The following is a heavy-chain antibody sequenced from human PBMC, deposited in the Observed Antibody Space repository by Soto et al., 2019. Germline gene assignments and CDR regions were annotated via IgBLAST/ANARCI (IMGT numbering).Heavy chain of an antibody. CDR2: IIPIFGRP. CDR3: ARAPYEDYAVPEPSYFDS. Sequence: QVQLVQSGTEVKKPGSSVKVSRKASGATFSTLAVSWVRQAPGQGLEWMGGIIPIFGRPVYAQKFQGRVTITADESTSIVYMELSSLSSEDTAVYYCARAPYEDYAVPEPSYFDSWGQGTLVTVSS. V-gene: IGHV1-69*01. D-gene: IGHD4-17*01. J-gene: IGHJ4*02. CDR1: GATFSTLA.